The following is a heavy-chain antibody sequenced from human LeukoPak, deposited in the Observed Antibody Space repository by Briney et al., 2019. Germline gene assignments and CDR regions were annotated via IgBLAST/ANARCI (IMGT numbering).Heavy chain of an antibody. V-gene: IGHV3-21*01. CDR1: GFTFSSYS. J-gene: IGHJ6*03. Sequence: GGSLRLSCAASGFTFSSYSMNWVRQAPGKGLGWVSSISSSSSYIYYADSVKGRFTISRDNAKNSLYLQMNSLRAEDTAVYYCARDSGYSPLYYYYYMDVWGKGTTVTVSS. CDR2: ISSSSSYI. CDR3: ARDSGYSPLYYYYYMDV. D-gene: IGHD5-24*01.